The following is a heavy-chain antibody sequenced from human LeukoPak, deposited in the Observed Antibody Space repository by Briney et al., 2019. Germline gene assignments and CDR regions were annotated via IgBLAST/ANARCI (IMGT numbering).Heavy chain of an antibody. CDR3: ASASGWYERGPDYYYYYMDV. J-gene: IGHJ6*03. CDR2: ISSNGGST. V-gene: IGHV3-64*01. CDR1: GFTFSSYA. Sequence: GGSLRLSCAASGFTFSSYAMHWVRQAPGKGLEYVSAISSNGGSTYYANSVKGRVTISRDNSKNTLYLQMNSLRAEDTAVYYCASASGWYERGPDYYYYYMDVWGKGTTVTVSS. D-gene: IGHD6-19*01.